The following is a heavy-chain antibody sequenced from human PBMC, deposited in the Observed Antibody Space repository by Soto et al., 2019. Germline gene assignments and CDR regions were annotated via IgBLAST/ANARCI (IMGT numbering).Heavy chain of an antibody. V-gene: IGHV5-51*01. J-gene: IGHJ6*03. CDR3: ARHYYDFWSGSVYYYYYMAV. D-gene: IGHD3-3*01. CDR2: IYPGDSDT. CDR1: GYSFTSYW. Sequence: GESLKISCKGSGYSFTSYWIGWVRQMPGKGLEWMGIIYPGDSDTRYSPSFQGQVTISADKSISTAYLQWSSLKASDTAMYYCARHYYDFWSGSVYYYYYMAVWGKGTSVTVSS.